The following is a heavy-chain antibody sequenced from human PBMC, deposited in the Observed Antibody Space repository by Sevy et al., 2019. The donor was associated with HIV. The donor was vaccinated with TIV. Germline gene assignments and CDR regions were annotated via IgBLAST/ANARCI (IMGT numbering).Heavy chain of an antibody. CDR3: ARGKVDTSMIFVEYYGMDV. J-gene: IGHJ6*02. D-gene: IGHD5-18*01. CDR1: GFSFSSYD. Sequence: GGSLRLSCAASGFSFSSYDMHWVRQAPGMGLEWVAVIRYDGSNKHYGDSVKGRFTISRDNSKNALYLQMSSLKAEDTAVYYCARGKVDTSMIFVEYYGMDVWGQGTTVTVSS. V-gene: IGHV3-33*01. CDR2: IRYDGSNK.